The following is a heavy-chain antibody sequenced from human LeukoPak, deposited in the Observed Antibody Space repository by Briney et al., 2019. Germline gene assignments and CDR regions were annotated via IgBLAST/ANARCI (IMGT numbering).Heavy chain of an antibody. V-gene: IGHV1-2*06. Sequence: ASVMVSCKASGYTFTGYYMHWVRQAPGQGLEWMGRINPNSGGTNYAQKFQGRVTMTRDTSVSTAYMELSRLRSDDTAVYYCARVRYYGSGSYSDYWGQGTLVTVSS. CDR3: ARVRYYGSGSYSDY. D-gene: IGHD3-10*01. CDR1: GYTFTGYY. CDR2: INPNSGGT. J-gene: IGHJ4*02.